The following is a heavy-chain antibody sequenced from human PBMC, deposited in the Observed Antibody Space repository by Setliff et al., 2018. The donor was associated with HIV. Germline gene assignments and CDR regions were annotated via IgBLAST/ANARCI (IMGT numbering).Heavy chain of an antibody. CDR3: TTDHGEWELRSTQAHRSQTIDY. CDR1: GFTFSGSS. Sequence: GGSLRLSCAASGFTFSGSSMHWVRQASGKGLEWVGRIRTKANIYATAYAESVKGRFAISRDDSKNAAYLQMHSLKTEDTAVYYCTTDHGEWELRSTQAHRSQTIDYWGQGTLVTVSS. CDR2: IRTKANIYAT. D-gene: IGHD1-26*01. V-gene: IGHV3-73*01. J-gene: IGHJ4*02.